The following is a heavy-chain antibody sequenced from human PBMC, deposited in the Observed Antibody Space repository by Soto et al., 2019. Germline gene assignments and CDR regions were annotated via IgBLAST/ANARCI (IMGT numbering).Heavy chain of an antibody. V-gene: IGHV4-4*02. D-gene: IGHD2-15*01. CDR3: AKDGSGHPYYSDN. CDR1: GASISSNNW. J-gene: IGHJ4*02. CDR2: IYHSGTT. Sequence: QVQLQESGPGLVKPSGTLSLTCVVSGASISSNNWWSWGRQPPGKGLEWIGEIYHSGTTSYNPSLKSRVTMSVDKSKNRFSLKVTSVTAADTAVYFCAKDGSGHPYYSDNWGQGPLVTGSS.